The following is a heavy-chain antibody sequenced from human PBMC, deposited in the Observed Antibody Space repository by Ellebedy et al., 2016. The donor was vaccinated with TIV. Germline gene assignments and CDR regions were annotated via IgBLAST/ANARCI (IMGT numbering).Heavy chain of an antibody. CDR3: ARFRSGIVVAPAHYGMDV. CDR1: GGSISSSNW. V-gene: IGHV4-4*02. J-gene: IGHJ6*02. CDR2: IYHSGST. Sequence: SETLSLXCAVSGGSISSSNWWSWVRQPPGKGLEWIGQIYHSGSTNYNPSLKNRVTISVDTSKNQFSLRLSSVTAADTAVYYCARFRSGIVVAPAHYGMDVWGQGTTVTVSS. D-gene: IGHD2-2*01.